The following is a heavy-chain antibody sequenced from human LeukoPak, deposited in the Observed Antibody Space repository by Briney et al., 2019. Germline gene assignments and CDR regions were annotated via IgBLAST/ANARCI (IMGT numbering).Heavy chain of an antibody. V-gene: IGHV3-74*01. J-gene: IGHJ4*02. CDR2: VNNDGSST. Sequence: QPGGSLRLSCGASGFSFSSYWMHWVRQAPGKGLMWVSRVNNDGSSTTYADSVEGRFTISRDNARNTLYLQMNSLRAEDTAVYYCARSSYPYYFDYRGQGTLVTVSS. CDR3: ARSSYPYYFDY. CDR1: GFSFSSYW. D-gene: IGHD6-19*01.